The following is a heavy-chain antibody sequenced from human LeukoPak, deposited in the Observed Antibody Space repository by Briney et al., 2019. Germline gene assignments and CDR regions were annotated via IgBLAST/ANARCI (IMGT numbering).Heavy chain of an antibody. D-gene: IGHD3-10*01. V-gene: IGHV3-7*01. Sequence: GGSLRLSWVGSGFIFSSRWMSWIRQAPGKGLEWVANIMRDGSGQYYVDSVKGRFTVSRDNTKNSLYLQMNSLRAEDTAVYYCATLLGDITVYDYWGQGTLVTVSS. J-gene: IGHJ4*02. CDR2: IMRDGSGQ. CDR1: GFIFSSRW. CDR3: ATLLGDITVYDY.